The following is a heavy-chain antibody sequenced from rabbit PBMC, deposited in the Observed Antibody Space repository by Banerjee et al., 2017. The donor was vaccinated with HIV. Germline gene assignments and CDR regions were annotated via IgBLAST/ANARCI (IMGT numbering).Heavy chain of an antibody. J-gene: IGHJ6*01. CDR2: IYTGSGST. CDR1: GFDFSSGYD. V-gene: IGHV1S43*01. Sequence: QSLEESGGGLVQPEGSLTLTCKASGFDFSSGYDMCWVRQAPGKGLEWIACIYTGSGSTGYASWVNGRFTISRSTSPNTVDLKMTSLTAADTATYFCVRSTSGYDIGDLWGPGTLVTVS. CDR3: VRSTSGYDIGDL. D-gene: IGHD1-1*01.